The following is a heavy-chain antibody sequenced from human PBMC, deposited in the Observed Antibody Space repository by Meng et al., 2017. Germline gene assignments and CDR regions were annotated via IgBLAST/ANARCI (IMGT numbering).Heavy chain of an antibody. CDR1: GGSFSGYY. Sequence: QRPLQECGPGLLNHSRTSSLPCAVYGGSFSGYYWSWIRQPPGKGLEWIGEINHSGSTNYNPSLKSRVTISVDTSKNQFSLKLSSVTAADTAVYYCASSGYSYGYRFDYWGQGTLVTVSS. CDR2: INHSGST. V-gene: IGHV4-34*01. D-gene: IGHD5-18*01. CDR3: ASSGYSYGYRFDY. J-gene: IGHJ4*02.